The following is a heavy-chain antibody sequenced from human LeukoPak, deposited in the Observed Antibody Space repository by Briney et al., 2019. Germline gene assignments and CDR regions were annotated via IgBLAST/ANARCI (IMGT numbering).Heavy chain of an antibody. Sequence: SETLSLTCTVSGGSISSYYWSWIRQPPGKGLEWIGEIYHSGSTNYNPSLKSRVTISVDKSKNQFSLKLSSVTAADTAVYYCARVRCSSTSCYGFDYWGQGTLVTVSS. V-gene: IGHV4-59*12. CDR2: IYHSGST. CDR1: GGSISSYY. D-gene: IGHD2-2*01. J-gene: IGHJ4*02. CDR3: ARVRCSSTSCYGFDY.